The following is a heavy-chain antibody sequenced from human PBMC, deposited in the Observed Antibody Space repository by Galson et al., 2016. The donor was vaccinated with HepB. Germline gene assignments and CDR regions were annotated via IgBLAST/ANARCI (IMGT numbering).Heavy chain of an antibody. CDR1: GFTVSTNY. D-gene: IGHD4-17*01. V-gene: IGHV3-53*05. J-gene: IGHJ5*02. CDR2: IYNGGNT. Sequence: SLRLSCAASGFTVSTNYLAWVRQAPGKGLEWVCVIYNGGNTYYADSVRGRFTVSKDRSSNAVDLQMDRLRVDGTALYFCARVPTDVGTFWFDPLGQGTLVTVSS. CDR3: ARVPTDVGTFWFDP.